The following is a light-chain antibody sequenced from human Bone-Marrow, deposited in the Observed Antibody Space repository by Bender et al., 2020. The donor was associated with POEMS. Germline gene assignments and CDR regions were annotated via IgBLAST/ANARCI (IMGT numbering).Light chain of an antibody. CDR1: DLGDQY. V-gene: IGLV3-1*01. CDR3: QAWDTYSVI. Sequence: PSVSVSPGQTASIPCSGDDLGDQYVAWYQQKPGQSPVLVIYHDTKRPSGIPERFSGSNSGNTATLTISGTQAMDEADYYCQAWDTYSVIFGGGTKLTVL. J-gene: IGLJ2*01. CDR2: HDT.